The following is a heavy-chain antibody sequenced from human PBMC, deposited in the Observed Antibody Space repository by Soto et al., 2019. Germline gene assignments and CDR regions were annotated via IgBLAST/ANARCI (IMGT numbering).Heavy chain of an antibody. CDR3: AREDTSNLLSGMDV. CDR1: GFTFSLSA. V-gene: IGHV3-30-3*01. Sequence: QVQLVESGGGVVQPGRSLRLSCAGSGFTFSLSAIHWVRQAPGKGLEWVAVISNDGTKKYFADSVRGRVTISRHNSKDTVDLQMSSLRADDTAVYYCAREDTSNLLSGMDVWGQGTTVIVSS. CDR2: ISNDGTKK. D-gene: IGHD5-18*01. J-gene: IGHJ6*02.